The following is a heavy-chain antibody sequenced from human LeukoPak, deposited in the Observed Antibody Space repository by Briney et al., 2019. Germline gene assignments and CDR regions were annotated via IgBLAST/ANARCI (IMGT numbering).Heavy chain of an antibody. J-gene: IGHJ3*02. CDR1: GGSISSYY. Sequence: SETLSLTCTVSGGSISSYYWSWIRQPAGKGLEGIGRIYTSGSTNYNPSLKSRVTMSVDTSKNQFSLKLSSVTAADTAVYYCARSEDYGDYGAFDIWGQGTMVTVSS. D-gene: IGHD4-17*01. CDR2: IYTSGST. V-gene: IGHV4-4*07. CDR3: ARSEDYGDYGAFDI.